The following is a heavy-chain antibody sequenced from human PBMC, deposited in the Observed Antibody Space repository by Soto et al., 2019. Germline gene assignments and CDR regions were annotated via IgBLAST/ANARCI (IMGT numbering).Heavy chain of an antibody. Sequence: ASVKVSCKASGYTFTGYYMHWVRQAPGQGLEWMGWINPNSGGTNYAQKFQGWVTMTRDTSISTAYMELSRLRSDDTAVYYCARDRGYSSSWAKNVGFDPWGQGTLVTVSS. J-gene: IGHJ5*02. CDR3: ARDRGYSSSWAKNVGFDP. D-gene: IGHD6-13*01. CDR2: INPNSGGT. CDR1: GYTFTGYY. V-gene: IGHV1-2*04.